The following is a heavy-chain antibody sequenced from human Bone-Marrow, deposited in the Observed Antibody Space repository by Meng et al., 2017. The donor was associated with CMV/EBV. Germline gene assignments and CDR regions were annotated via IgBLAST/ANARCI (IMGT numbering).Heavy chain of an antibody. CDR2: IWYDGNYE. D-gene: IGHD5-24*01. CDR3: AKGRWLQGGTDLDY. V-gene: IGHV3-33*03. J-gene: IGHJ4*02. CDR1: GFTFSAYA. Sequence: GESLKISCAASGFTFSAYAMHWVRQAPGKGLEWVAVIWYDGNYEYYADSVEGRFTISRDNPKNTLYLQMNSLRADDTAVYYCAKGRWLQGGTDLDYWGQGTRVTVSS.